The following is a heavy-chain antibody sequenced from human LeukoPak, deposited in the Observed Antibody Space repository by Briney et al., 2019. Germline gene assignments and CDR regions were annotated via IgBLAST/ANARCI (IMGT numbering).Heavy chain of an antibody. CDR3: ARDPGVTMVRGVIITPYFDY. CDR2: ISSSSSYI. Sequence: GGSLRLSCAASGFTFSSYSVNWVRQAPGKGLEWVSSISSSSSYIYYADSVKGRFTISRDNAKNSLYLQMNSLRAEDTAVYYCARDPGVTMVRGVIITPYFDYWGQGTLVTVSS. CDR1: GFTFSSYS. J-gene: IGHJ4*02. V-gene: IGHV3-21*01. D-gene: IGHD3-10*01.